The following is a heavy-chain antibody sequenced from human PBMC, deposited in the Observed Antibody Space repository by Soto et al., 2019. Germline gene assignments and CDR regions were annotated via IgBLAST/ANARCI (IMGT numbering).Heavy chain of an antibody. CDR1: GDSVSSNSAA. CDR2: TYYRSKWYN. Sequence: QSQTLSLPCAISGDSVSSNSAAWNWIRQSPSRGLEWLGRTYYRSKWYNDYAVSVKSRITMNPDTSKNQFSLQLNSVTPEDTAVYYCARESGYSYGQPFDYWGQGTLVTVSS. CDR3: ARESGYSYGQPFDY. J-gene: IGHJ4*02. D-gene: IGHD5-18*01. V-gene: IGHV6-1*01.